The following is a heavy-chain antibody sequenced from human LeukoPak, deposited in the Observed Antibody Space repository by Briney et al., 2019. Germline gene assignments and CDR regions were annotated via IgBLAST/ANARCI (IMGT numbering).Heavy chain of an antibody. CDR3: ARSAASSSTWYAPF. V-gene: IGHV1-18*01. J-gene: IGHJ4*02. Sequence: GASVKVSCKASGYTFSNYGISWVRQAPGQGLEWMGWISAYNGNTNYAQKFQGRVSVTTDTSTSTAYMELRSLRSDDTAVYYCARSAASSSTWYAPFWGQGTLVTVSS. CDR2: ISAYNGNT. D-gene: IGHD6-13*01. CDR1: GYTFSNYG.